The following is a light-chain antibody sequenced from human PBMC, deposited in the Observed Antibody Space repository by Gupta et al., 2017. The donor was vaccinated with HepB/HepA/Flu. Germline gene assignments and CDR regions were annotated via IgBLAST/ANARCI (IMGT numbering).Light chain of an antibody. CDR2: AAS. CDR1: QSISSY. CDR3: QQSNSTLLT. J-gene: IGKJ4*01. V-gene: IGKV1-39*01. Sequence: DIQLHQSPSSLSASVGDRVTITCRASQSISSYLNWYQQKPGKAPKLLIYAASSLQSGVPSRFSGSGSGTDFTLTISSLQPEDFATYYCQQSNSTLLTFGGGTKVEIK.